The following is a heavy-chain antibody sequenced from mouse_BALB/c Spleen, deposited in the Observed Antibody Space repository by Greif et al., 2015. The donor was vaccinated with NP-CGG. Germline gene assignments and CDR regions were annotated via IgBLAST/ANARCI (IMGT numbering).Heavy chain of an antibody. J-gene: IGHJ2*01. V-gene: IGHV5-17*02. CDR1: GFTFSSFG. Sequence: EVQLVESGGGLVQPGGSRKLSCAASGFTFSSFGMHWVRQAPEKGLEWVAYISSDSSTIYYADTVKGRFTISRDNPKNTLFLQMTSLRSEDTAMYYCARWGGYYFDYWGQGTTLTVSS. CDR2: ISSDSSTI. CDR3: ARWGGYYFDY.